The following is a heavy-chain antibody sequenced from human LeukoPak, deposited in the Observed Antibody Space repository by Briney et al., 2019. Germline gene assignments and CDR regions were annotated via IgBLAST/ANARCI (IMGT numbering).Heavy chain of an antibody. J-gene: IGHJ5*02. CDR2: ISGSGGST. V-gene: IGHV3-23*01. Sequence: GGSLRLSCAASGFTFSSYAMSWVRQAPGKWLEWVSAISGSGGSTYYTDSVKGRFTISRDNSKNTLYLQMNSLRAEDTAVYYCAKGDFGGVLFADENWFDPWGQGTLVTVSS. D-gene: IGHD3-16*01. CDR1: GFTFSSYA. CDR3: AKGDFGGVLFADENWFDP.